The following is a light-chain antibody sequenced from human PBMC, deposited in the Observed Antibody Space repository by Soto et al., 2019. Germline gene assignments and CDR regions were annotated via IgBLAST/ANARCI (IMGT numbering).Light chain of an antibody. CDR1: QSVNSN. CDR3: QQYNDWPRT. J-gene: IGKJ4*01. Sequence: EIVMTQSPATLSVSPGERATLSCRASQSVNSNLAWYQQKPCQAPRILIYGASTRATAIPARFSGSGSGTEFTLTISSLQSEDFAVYYCQQYNDWPRTFGGGTKVDIK. CDR2: GAS. V-gene: IGKV3-15*01.